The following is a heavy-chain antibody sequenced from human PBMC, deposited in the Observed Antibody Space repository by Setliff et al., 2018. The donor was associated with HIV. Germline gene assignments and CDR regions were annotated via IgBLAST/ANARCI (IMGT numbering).Heavy chain of an antibody. CDR1: GYTFTSNA. Sequence: ASVKVSCKASGYTFTSNALHWVRQAPGHRLEWMGWINAGNGNTKYSQKFQGRVTITRDASASKAYMELSSLRSEDTAVYYCASIDCGGDCYSYNYYAMDVWGQGTTVTVS. J-gene: IGHJ6*02. CDR2: INAGNGNT. V-gene: IGHV1-3*01. D-gene: IGHD2-21*02. CDR3: ASIDCGGDCYSYNYYAMDV.